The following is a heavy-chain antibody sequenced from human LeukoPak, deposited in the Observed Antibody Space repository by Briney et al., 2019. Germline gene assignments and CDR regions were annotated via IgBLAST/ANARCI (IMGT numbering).Heavy chain of an antibody. CDR3: AREGGGTGIVVVPAAFDY. D-gene: IGHD2-2*01. V-gene: IGHV4-34*01. J-gene: IGHJ4*02. CDR1: GESFSDYY. Sequence: PSETLSLTCAVYGESFSDYYWNWIRQPPGKGLEWIGEINHSGSTNYNPSLKNRVTISLNTSKNQFSLKLSSVTAADTAVYYCAREGGGTGIVVVPAAFDYWGQGTLVTVSS. CDR2: INHSGST.